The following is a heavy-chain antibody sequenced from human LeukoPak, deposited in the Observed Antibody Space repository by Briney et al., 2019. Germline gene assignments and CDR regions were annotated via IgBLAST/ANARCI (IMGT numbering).Heavy chain of an antibody. J-gene: IGHJ3*01. V-gene: IGHV1-8*01. CDR2: MNPNSGNT. Sequence: ASVKVSCKASGYTFTSYDINWVRQATGQGLEWMGWMNPNSGNTGYAQKFQGRVTMTRNTSISTAYMELSSLRSEDTAVYYCARGSTTHYYDSSGMSDAFDVWGRGTMVTVSS. D-gene: IGHD3-22*01. CDR1: GYTFTSYD. CDR3: ARGSTTHYYDSSGMSDAFDV.